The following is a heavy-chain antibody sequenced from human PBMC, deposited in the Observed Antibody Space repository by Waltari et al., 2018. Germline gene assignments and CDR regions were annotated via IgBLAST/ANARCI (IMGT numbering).Heavy chain of an antibody. CDR1: GDSMRDTFC. CDR2: VRGSGKT. Sequence: QLQLQESGPRLVKPSGTLSLTCAVSGDSMRDTFCWSWVRQPPGKGLELIGQVRGSGKTNYNPSFASRVTISLDTSSNQISLRLTSAAAADTAVYYCARDRGRGLYLDSWGQGTLIAVSP. J-gene: IGHJ4*02. V-gene: IGHV4-4*02. CDR3: ARDRGRGLYLDS. D-gene: IGHD2-15*01.